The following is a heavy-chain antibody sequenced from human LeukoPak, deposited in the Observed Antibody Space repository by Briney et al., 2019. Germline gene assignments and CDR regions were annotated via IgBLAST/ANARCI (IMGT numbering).Heavy chain of an antibody. CDR1: GGSISSYY. V-gene: IGHV4-59*01. D-gene: IGHD6-19*01. Sequence: PSETLSLTCTVSGGSISSYYWSWIRQSPGKGLEWIGYIYYSGSTNYNPSLKSRVTISVDTSKNQFSLKLSSVTAADTAVYYCARGHSSGWRYYYYGMDVWGQGTTVTVSS. CDR3: ARGHSSGWRYYYYGMDV. J-gene: IGHJ6*02. CDR2: IYYSGST.